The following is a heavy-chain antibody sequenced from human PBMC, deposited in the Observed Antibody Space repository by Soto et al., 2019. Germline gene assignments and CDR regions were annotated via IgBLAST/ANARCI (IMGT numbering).Heavy chain of an antibody. CDR3: AKNGQPPYYYYGMDV. Sequence: GASVKVSCKASGYTFTSYGISWVRQAPGQGLEWMGWISAYNGNTNYEQKFQGRVTMTVDTSTTTAFMELTSLTSDDRAVYYCAKNGQPPYYYYGMDVWGQGTTVTVSS. CDR1: GYTFTSYG. D-gene: IGHD2-8*01. V-gene: IGHV1-18*01. J-gene: IGHJ6*02. CDR2: ISAYNGNT.